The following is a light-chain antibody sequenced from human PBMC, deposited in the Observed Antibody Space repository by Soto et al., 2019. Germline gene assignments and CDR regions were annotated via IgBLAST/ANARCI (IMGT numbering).Light chain of an antibody. V-gene: IGLV2-14*01. CDR1: SSDVGAYNY. J-gene: IGLJ2*01. CDR2: DVS. CDR3: NSYTSTSALDV. Sequence: QSALTEPASVSGSPGQSITISCAGSSSDVGAYNYVSWYQQHPGKAPKLIISDVSYRPSGVSNRFSGSKSGNTASLSISGLQAEDEADYYCNSYTSTSALDVFGGGTKVTVL.